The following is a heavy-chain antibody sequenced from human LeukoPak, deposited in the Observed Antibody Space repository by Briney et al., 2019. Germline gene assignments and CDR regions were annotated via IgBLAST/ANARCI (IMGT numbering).Heavy chain of an antibody. CDR3: AKDRPGGNSKENWFDP. J-gene: IGHJ5*02. V-gene: IGHV3-30*02. CDR1: GFTFSSYG. D-gene: IGHD4-23*01. CDR2: IRYDGSNK. Sequence: GGSLRLSCAASGFTFSSYGMHWVRQAPGKGLEWVAFIRYDGSNKYYADSVKGRFTISRDNSKNTLYLQMNSLRAEDTAVYYCAKDRPGGNSKENWFDPWGQGTLVTVSS.